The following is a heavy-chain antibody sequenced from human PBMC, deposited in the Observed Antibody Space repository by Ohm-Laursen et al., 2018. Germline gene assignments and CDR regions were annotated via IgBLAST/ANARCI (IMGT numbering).Heavy chain of an antibody. CDR2: VHGVGGNI. CDR3: ARMYVVVAASNYYYAMNV. CDR1: GFIFSNYS. V-gene: IGHV3-74*01. D-gene: IGHD2-15*01. Sequence: GSLRLSCTASGFIFSNYSMHWVRQPPGKGLVWVSYVHGVGGNIGYGDSVKGRFTISRDNAKNTVYLQMNSLRAEDTAVYYCARMYVVVAASNYYYAMNVWGQGTTVTVSS. J-gene: IGHJ6*02.